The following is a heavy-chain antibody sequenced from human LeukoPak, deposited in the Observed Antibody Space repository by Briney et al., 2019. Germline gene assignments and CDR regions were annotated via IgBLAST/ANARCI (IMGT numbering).Heavy chain of an antibody. CDR3: ARGIMTTVTPNYFDY. D-gene: IGHD4-17*01. J-gene: IGHJ4*02. V-gene: IGHV4-34*01. CDR2: INHSGST. Sequence: SETLSLTCAVYGGSFSGYYWSWIRQPPGKGLEWIGEINHSGSTNYNPSLKSRVTISVDTSKNQFSLKLSSVTAADTAVYYCARGIMTTVTPNYFDYWGREPWSPSPQ. CDR1: GGSFSGYY.